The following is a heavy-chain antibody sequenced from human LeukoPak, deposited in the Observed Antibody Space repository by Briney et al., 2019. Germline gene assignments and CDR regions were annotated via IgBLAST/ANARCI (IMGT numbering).Heavy chain of an antibody. CDR2: ISSSGSTI. Sequence: PGGSLRLSCAASGFTFSSYEMNWVRQAPGKGLEWVSYISSSGSTIYYADSVKGRFTISRDNAKNSLYLQMNSLRAEDTAVYYCAKGPRMMRPSLYYYYYMDVWGKGTTVTISS. J-gene: IGHJ6*03. CDR1: GFTFSSYE. D-gene: IGHD3-16*01. V-gene: IGHV3-48*03. CDR3: AKGPRMMRPSLYYYYYMDV.